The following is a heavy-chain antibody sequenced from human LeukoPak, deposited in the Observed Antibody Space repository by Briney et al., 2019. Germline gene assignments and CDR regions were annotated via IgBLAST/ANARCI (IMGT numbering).Heavy chain of an antibody. D-gene: IGHD6-6*01. Sequence: SETLSLTCTVSGGSISSGTHYWGWVRQPPGKGLEWIGTIYYSGTTYYNPSLKSRVTISIDTSKNHFSLKLSSVTAADTAIYYCAKDFSSSSTVYYYYYMDVWGKGTTVTVSS. CDR2: IYYSGTT. V-gene: IGHV4-39*07. J-gene: IGHJ6*03. CDR1: GGSISSGTHY. CDR3: AKDFSSSSTVYYYYYMDV.